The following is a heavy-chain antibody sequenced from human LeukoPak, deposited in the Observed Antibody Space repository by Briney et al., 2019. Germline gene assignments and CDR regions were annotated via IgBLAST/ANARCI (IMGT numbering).Heavy chain of an antibody. CDR1: GGSFSGYY. J-gene: IGHJ4*02. CDR2: INHSGST. V-gene: IGHV4-34*01. D-gene: IGHD4-17*01. CDR3: ARGYGDYYFDY. Sequence: SETLSLTCAVYGGSFSGYYWSWIRQPPGKGLEWIGEINHSGSTNYNPSLKSRVTISVDTSKNQFSLKLSSVTAGDTAVYYCARGYGDYYFDYWGQGTLVTVSS.